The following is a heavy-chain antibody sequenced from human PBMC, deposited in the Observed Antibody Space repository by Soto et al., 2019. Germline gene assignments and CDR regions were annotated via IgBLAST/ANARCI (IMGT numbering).Heavy chain of an antibody. CDR1: GGPISSGGYY. D-gene: IGHD6-6*01. CDR3: ARGQYSSSSASIYFDY. CDR2: IYYSGST. J-gene: IGHJ4*02. V-gene: IGHV4-31*03. Sequence: SETLSLTCTVSGGPISSGGYYWSWIRQHPGKGLEWIGYIYYSGSTYYNPSLKSRVTISVDTSKNQFSLKLSSVTAADTAVYYCARGQYSSSSASIYFDYWGQGTLVTVSS.